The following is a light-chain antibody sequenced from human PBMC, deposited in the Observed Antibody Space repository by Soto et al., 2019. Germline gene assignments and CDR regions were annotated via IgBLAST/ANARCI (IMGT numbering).Light chain of an antibody. CDR1: SSDVGGHNY. J-gene: IGLJ2*01. V-gene: IGLV2-14*01. CDR3: SSYTSSSTLEV. CDR2: DVS. Sequence: QSVLTQPASVSGSPGQSITISCTGTSSDVGGHNYVSWYQQHPGKAPKLMIYDVSNRPSGVSNRFSGSKSGNTASLTISGLQAEDEADYYCSSYTSSSTLEVFGGGTKLTVL.